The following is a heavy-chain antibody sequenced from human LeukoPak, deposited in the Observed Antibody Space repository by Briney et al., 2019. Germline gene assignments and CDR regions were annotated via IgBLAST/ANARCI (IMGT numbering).Heavy chain of an antibody. D-gene: IGHD5-18*01. CDR3: ARDSPERGYSYGPLDNYFDY. CDR1: GLTVSSNC. V-gene: IGHV3-66*01. J-gene: IGHJ4*02. Sequence: GGSLRLSCAASGLTVSSNCMSWVRQAPGKGLEWVSFIYSGGSTYYADSVKGRFTISRDNSKNTLYLQMNSLRAEDTAVYYCARDSPERGYSYGPLDNYFDYWGQGTLVTVSS. CDR2: IYSGGST.